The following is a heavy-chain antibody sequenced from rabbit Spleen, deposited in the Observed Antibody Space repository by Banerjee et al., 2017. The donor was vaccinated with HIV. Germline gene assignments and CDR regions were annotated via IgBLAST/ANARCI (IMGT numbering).Heavy chain of an antibody. CDR1: GFDFSGYG. V-gene: IGHV1S47*01. CDR3: VRDRANIGGDYGPYYFDL. CDR2: IDPLFGNT. Sequence: EESGGGLVQPTGSLTLTCKASGFDFSGYGMSWVRQAPGKGLEWIGYIDPLFGNTYYASWVNGRFAISSHNAQNTLYLQLNSLTAADTATYFCVRDRANIGGDYGPYYFDLWGQGTLVTVS. D-gene: IGHD2-1*01. J-gene: IGHJ4*01.